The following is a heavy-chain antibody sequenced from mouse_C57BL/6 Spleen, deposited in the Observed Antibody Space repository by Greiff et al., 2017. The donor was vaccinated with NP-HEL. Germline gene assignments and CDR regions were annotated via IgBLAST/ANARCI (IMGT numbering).Heavy chain of an antibody. V-gene: IGHV1-7*01. CDR3: ARGVTTVVATD. CDR2: INPSSGYT. D-gene: IGHD1-1*01. Sequence: QVHVKQSGAELAKPGASVKLSCKASDYTFTSYWMHWVKQRPGQGLEWIGYINPSSGYTKYNQKFKDKATLTADKSSSTAYMQLSSLTYEDSAVYYCARGVTTVVATDWGQGTLVTVSA. CDR1: DYTFTSYW. J-gene: IGHJ3*01.